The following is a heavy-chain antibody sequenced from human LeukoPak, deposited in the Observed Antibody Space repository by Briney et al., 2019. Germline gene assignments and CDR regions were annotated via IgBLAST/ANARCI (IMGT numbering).Heavy chain of an antibody. V-gene: IGHV3-23*01. CDR2: ISGTGGAT. J-gene: IGHJ5*01. D-gene: IGHD2-21*01. Sequence: GGSLRLSCVASGFGFGNYAMSRVRQAPGKGLQWVSQISGTGGATWYAGFARDRFTISRDNSKKTLYLQMSGLRVEDTAMYYCVKDPRDTYGTNWFVSWGQGTLLIVSS. CDR3: VKDPRDTYGTNWFVS. CDR1: GFGFGNYA.